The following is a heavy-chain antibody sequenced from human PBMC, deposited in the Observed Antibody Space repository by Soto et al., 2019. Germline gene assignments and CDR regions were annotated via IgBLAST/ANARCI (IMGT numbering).Heavy chain of an antibody. CDR3: ARYVIAAHWFDP. D-gene: IGHD6-6*01. V-gene: IGHV4-30-4*01. CDR2: IYYSGST. CDR1: GGSISSGDYY. Sequence: SETLSLTCTVSGGSISSGDYYWSWIRQPPGKGLEWIGYIYYSGSTYYNPSLKSRVTISVDTSKNQFSLKLSSVTAADTAVYYCARYVIAAHWFDPWGQGTLVTVSS. J-gene: IGHJ5*02.